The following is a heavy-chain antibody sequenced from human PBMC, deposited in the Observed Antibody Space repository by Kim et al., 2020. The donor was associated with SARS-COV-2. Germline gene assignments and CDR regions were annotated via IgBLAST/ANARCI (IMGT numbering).Heavy chain of an antibody. Sequence: VKGRFTISRDDSKNTLYLQMNSLKTEDTAVYYCTTDPPIVVVIRGDSRDYWGQGTLVTVSS. J-gene: IGHJ4*02. CDR3: TTDPPIVVVIRGDSRDY. D-gene: IGHD3-22*01. V-gene: IGHV3-15*01.